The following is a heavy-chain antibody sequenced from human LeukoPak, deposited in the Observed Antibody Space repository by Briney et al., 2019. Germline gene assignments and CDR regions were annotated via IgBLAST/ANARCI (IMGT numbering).Heavy chain of an antibody. Sequence: GGSLRLSCAASGFTFTNYAMSWVRQAPGKGLEWVSAISGSGGSTYYADSVKGRFTISRDNSKNTLYLEMNSLRAEDTAVYYCARDRSEVAIHYFDYWGQGNLVTVSS. CDR2: ISGSGGST. CDR3: ARDRSEVAIHYFDY. J-gene: IGHJ4*02. CDR1: GFTFTNYA. V-gene: IGHV3-23*01. D-gene: IGHD3-10*01.